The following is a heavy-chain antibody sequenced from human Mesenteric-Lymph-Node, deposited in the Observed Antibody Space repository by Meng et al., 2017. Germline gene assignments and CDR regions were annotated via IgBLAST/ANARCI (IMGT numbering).Heavy chain of an antibody. V-gene: IGHV4-61*08. CDR3: ARAQKAGIAVNL. D-gene: IGHD6-19*01. CDR1: GGSISSGGYY. J-gene: IGHJ2*01. CDR2: ISHSGRT. Sequence: SETLSLTCTVSGGSISSGGYYWSWIRQSPGKGLEWIGYISHSGRTSYNSSLKSRVTISVDTSKNQFSLKLSSVTAADTAVYYCARAQKAGIAVNLWGRGTLVTVSS.